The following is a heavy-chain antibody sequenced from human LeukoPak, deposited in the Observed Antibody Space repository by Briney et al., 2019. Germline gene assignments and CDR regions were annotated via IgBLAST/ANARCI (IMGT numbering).Heavy chain of an antibody. CDR1: GYTSTSYD. CDR3: ARSSGPIDAFDI. D-gene: IGHD3-10*01. J-gene: IGHJ3*02. Sequence: ASVKVSCKASGYTSTSYDINWVRQAPGQGLEWMGWISAYNGNTNYAQKLQGRVTMTTDTSTSTAYMELRSLRSDDTAVYYCARSSGPIDAFDIWGQGTMVTVSS. CDR2: ISAYNGNT. V-gene: IGHV1-18*01.